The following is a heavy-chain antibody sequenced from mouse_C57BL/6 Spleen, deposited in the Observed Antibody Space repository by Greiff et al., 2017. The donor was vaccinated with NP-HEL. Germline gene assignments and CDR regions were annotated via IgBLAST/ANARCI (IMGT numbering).Heavy chain of an antibody. Sequence: VMLVESGPGLVQPSQSLSITCTVSGFSLTSYGVHWVRQSPGKGLEWLGVIWSGGSTDYNAAFISRLSISKDNSKSHVFFKMNSLQADDTAIYYCARKSNSNYLWYFDVWGTGTTVTVSS. J-gene: IGHJ1*03. CDR2: IWSGGST. CDR1: GFSLTSYG. D-gene: IGHD2-5*01. CDR3: ARKSNSNYLWYFDV. V-gene: IGHV2-2*01.